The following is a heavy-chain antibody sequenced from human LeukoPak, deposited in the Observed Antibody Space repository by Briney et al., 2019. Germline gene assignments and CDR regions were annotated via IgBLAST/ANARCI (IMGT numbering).Heavy chain of an antibody. CDR1: GYTFTSYG. J-gene: IGHJ3*02. CDR3: ASFPYYDSSGYQTPAFDI. D-gene: IGHD3-22*01. CDR2: ISAYNGNT. V-gene: IGHV1-18*01. Sequence: ASVKVSCKASGYTFTSYGTSWVRQAPGQGLEWMGWISAYNGNTNYAQKLQGRVTMTTDTSTSTAYMELRSLRSDDTAVYYCASFPYYDSSGYQTPAFDIWGQGTMVTVSS.